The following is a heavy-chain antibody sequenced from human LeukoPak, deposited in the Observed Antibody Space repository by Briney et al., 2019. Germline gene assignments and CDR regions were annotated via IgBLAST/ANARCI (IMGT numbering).Heavy chain of an antibody. J-gene: IGHJ5*02. CDR1: GFTFSSYW. D-gene: IGHD3-22*01. Sequence: GGSLRLSCAASGFTFSSYWMSWVRQAPGKGLEWVANIKQDGSEKYYVDSVKGRFTISRDNAKNSLYLQMNSLRAEDTAVYYCASSMYYYDSSAWFDPWGQGTLVTVSS. CDR3: ASSMYYYDSSAWFDP. V-gene: IGHV3-7*01. CDR2: IKQDGSEK.